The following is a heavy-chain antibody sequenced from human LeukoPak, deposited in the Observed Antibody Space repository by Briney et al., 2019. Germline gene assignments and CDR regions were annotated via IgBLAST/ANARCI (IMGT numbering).Heavy chain of an antibody. V-gene: IGHV3-23*01. CDR1: GFTFNSYA. Sequence: SGGSLRLSCAASGFTFNSYAMTWVRQAPGKGLEWVSVISGSGSTTYYTDSVKGRFTISRDNSKNTLYLQMNSLRAEDTAIFYCARESPVFDSWGQGTLVTVSS. CDR3: ARESPVFDS. CDR2: ISGSGSTT. J-gene: IGHJ4*02.